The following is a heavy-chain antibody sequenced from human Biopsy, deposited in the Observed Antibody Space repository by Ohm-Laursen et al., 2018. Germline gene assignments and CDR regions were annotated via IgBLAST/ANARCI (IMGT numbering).Heavy chain of an antibody. Sequence: SETLSLTCTVSGDPVSSGSFYWTWIRQPPGQGLEYIGYIYDRGSTANYNPSLESRVTMSVDMPKNQFSLKLSSVTAADTAIYYCARGMRSSGWPYFDSWGQGTLVTASS. D-gene: IGHD6-19*01. CDR1: GDPVSSGSFY. CDR3: ARGMRSSGWPYFDS. J-gene: IGHJ4*02. V-gene: IGHV4-61*01. CDR2: IYDRGSTA.